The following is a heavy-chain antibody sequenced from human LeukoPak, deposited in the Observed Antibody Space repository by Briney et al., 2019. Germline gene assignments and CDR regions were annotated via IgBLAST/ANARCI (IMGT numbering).Heavy chain of an antibody. J-gene: IGHJ6*03. CDR3: ARDFYYYGSGSYVGYMDV. Sequence: PGGSLRLSCAASGFTFSSYAMSWFRQAPGKGLEWVSAISGSGGSTYYADSVKGRFTIPRDNAKNSLYLQMNSLRAEDTAVYYCARDFYYYGSGSYVGYMDVWGKGTTVTVSS. CDR1: GFTFSSYA. V-gene: IGHV3-23*01. D-gene: IGHD3-10*01. CDR2: ISGSGGST.